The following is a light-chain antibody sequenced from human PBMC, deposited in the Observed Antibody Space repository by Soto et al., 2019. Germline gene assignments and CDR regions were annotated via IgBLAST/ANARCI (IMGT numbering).Light chain of an antibody. CDR1: QRISIY. CDR2: AAS. Sequence: DIQMTQSPSSLSASIGDRVIITCRASQRISIYLNWYQQKPGKAPNLLIFAASSLQIGVPSRFSDSGSGTDFTLTISSLQPEDFATYYCQQSYNDPRYTFGQGTTLEIK. J-gene: IGKJ2*01. CDR3: QQSYNDPRYT. V-gene: IGKV1-39*01.